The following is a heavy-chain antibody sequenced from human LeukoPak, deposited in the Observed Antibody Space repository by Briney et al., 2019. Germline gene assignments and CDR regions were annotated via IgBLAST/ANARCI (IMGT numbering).Heavy chain of an antibody. D-gene: IGHD3-16*01. V-gene: IGHV3-66*01. CDR2: MYSGGST. CDR1: GFTVSSYY. Sequence: PGGSLRLSCAASGFTVSSYYMTWVRQAPGKGLEWVSVMYSGGSTYYADSVKGRVAISRDNSQNTVFLQMNSLRAEDTAVYYCAKKVGGVYAFDIWGQGTMVTVSS. J-gene: IGHJ3*02. CDR3: AKKVGGVYAFDI.